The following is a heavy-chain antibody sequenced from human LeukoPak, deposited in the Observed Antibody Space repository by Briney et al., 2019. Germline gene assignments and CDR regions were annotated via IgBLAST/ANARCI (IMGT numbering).Heavy chain of an antibody. CDR1: GYTFAGYH. Sequence: ASVKVSCKASGYTFAGYHVHWVRQAPGQGLEWMGWINPNSGGTNSAQKFQGRVTMTRDTSISTAYMELSGLTSDDTAIYSCARDRPYTATVWFDTWGQGTLVTVSS. J-gene: IGHJ5*02. V-gene: IGHV1-2*02. CDR3: ARDRPYTATVWFDT. CDR2: INPNSGGT. D-gene: IGHD5-18*01.